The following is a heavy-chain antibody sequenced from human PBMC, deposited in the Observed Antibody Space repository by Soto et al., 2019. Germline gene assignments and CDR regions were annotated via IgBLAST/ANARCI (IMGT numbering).Heavy chain of an antibody. J-gene: IGHJ5*02. CDR1: GYAFSSYW. D-gene: IGHD2-8*02. CDR2: LYPGDSDT. Sequence: GESLKISCQGSGYAFSSYWIAWVRQVPGKGLEWMGILYPGDSDTRYSPSFQGQVTISVDKSITTAYLQWSSLKASDTAMYYCARGYCTATICDPWFDPWGQGTLVTVSS. CDR3: ARGYCTATICDPWFDP. V-gene: IGHV5-51*01.